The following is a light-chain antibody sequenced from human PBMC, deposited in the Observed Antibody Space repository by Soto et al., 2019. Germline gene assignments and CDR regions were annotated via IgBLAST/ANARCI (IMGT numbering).Light chain of an antibody. CDR1: SSDVGSYNL. V-gene: IGLV2-23*03. J-gene: IGLJ2*01. Sequence: QSVLTQPASVSGSPGQSITISCTGTSSDVGSYNLVSWYQQHPGKAPKLMIYEGSKRPSGVSNRFSGSKSGNTASLTISGLQAEDEDGSYCCSYAGSRTFVVFGRGTTVTVL. CDR3: CSYAGSRTFVV. CDR2: EGS.